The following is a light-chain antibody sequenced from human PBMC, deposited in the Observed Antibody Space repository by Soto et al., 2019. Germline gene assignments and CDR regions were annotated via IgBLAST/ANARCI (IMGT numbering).Light chain of an antibody. CDR2: GAS. CDR3: QQCNNWPPWT. V-gene: IGKV3-11*01. Sequence: EILMTQSPVTLSLSPGERATLSCRASQSVSSSVAWYQQKPGQPPRLLISGASSRATGIPDRFSGSGSGTDFTLTISSLEPEDFAVYYRQQCNNWPPWTFGQRTKVDIK. CDR1: QSVSSS. J-gene: IGKJ1*01.